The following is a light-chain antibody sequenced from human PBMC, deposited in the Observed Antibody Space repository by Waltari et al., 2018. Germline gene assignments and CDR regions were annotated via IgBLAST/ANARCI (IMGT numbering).Light chain of an antibody. CDR2: ENT. V-gene: IGLV1-51*02. J-gene: IGLJ7*01. CDR3: GTWDSSLSGAV. Sequence: QSVLTQPPSVSAAPGQRVTISCSGGSSNIGNNYVSWYRQFPGTAPKLLIYENTKRPLGIPGRLSGAKSGPSATLDITGLQAGDEADYYCGTWDSSLSGAVFGGGTHLTVL. CDR1: SSNIGNNY.